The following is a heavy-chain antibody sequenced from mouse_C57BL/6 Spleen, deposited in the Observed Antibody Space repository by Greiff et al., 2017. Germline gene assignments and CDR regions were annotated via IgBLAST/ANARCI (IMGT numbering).Heavy chain of an antibody. Sequence: EVKLQESGAELVRPGASVKLSCTASGFNIKDDYMHWVKQRPEQGLEWIGWIDPENGDTEYASKFQGKATITADTSSNTAYLQLSSLTSEDTAVYYCTTGDYEGAPWFAYWGQGTLVTVSA. V-gene: IGHV14-4*01. CDR2: IDPENGDT. J-gene: IGHJ3*01. D-gene: IGHD2-4*01. CDR3: TTGDYEGAPWFAY. CDR1: GFNIKDDY.